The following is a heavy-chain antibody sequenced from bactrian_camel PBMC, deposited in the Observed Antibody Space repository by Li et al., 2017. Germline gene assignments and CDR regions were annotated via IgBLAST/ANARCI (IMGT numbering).Heavy chain of an antibody. V-gene: IGHV3S40*01. J-gene: IGHJ4*01. CDR2: INSGGGT. CDR3: ATYTTWGSWRY. CDR1: GFTFGSYY. Sequence: VQLVESGGGLVQPGGSLRLSCAASGFTFGSYYVSWVRQAPGKGLEWVSGINSGGGTYYADAVKGRFTISRDDAKNTLSLQMNSLRSEDTALYYCATYTTWGSWRYWGQGTQVTVS. D-gene: IGHD6*01.